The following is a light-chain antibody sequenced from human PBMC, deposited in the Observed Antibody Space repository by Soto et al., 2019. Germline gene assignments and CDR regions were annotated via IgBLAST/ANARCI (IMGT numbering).Light chain of an antibody. CDR2: AAS. J-gene: IGKJ3*01. V-gene: IGKV1-39*01. CDR1: QNISSY. Sequence: DIQMTQSPSSLSASVGDRVTITCRASQNISSYLNWYQQKPGKAPKLLIYAASNLQSGVPSRFSGSGSGTDFSLTISSLQPEDFATYYCQQSYSIPFTFGPGTKEDIK. CDR3: QQSYSIPFT.